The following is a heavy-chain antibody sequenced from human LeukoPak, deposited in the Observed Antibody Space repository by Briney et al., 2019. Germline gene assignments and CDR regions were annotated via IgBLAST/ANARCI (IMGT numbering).Heavy chain of an antibody. J-gene: IGHJ4*02. D-gene: IGHD3-22*01. V-gene: IGHV3-23*01. CDR2: ITGSDDRT. CDR1: VFTFSNSA. Sequence: PVGSLSLSCAASVFTFSNSAMTWVRQAPGKGLEWVSTITGSDDRTYYADSVKGRFTISRDYSRNTLHFQMNSLRVEDTAMYYCAKGPHVGSGYHPEYWGQGTLVTVSS. CDR3: AKGPHVGSGYHPEY.